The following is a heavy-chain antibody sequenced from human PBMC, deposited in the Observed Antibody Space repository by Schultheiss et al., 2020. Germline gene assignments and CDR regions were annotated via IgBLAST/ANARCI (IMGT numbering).Heavy chain of an antibody. CDR3: ARDDFWSGTIDY. CDR2: IYYSGST. J-gene: IGHJ4*02. D-gene: IGHD3-3*01. V-gene: IGHV4-39*02. Sequence: SETLSLTCTVSGGSISSSSYYWGWIRQPPGKGLEWIGSIYYSGSTYYNPSLKSRVTISVDTSKNQFSLKLSSVTAADTAVYYCARDDFWSGTIDYWGQGILVTVSS. CDR1: GGSISSSSYY.